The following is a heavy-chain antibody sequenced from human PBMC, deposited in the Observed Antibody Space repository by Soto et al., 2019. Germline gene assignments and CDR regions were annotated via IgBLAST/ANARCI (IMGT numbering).Heavy chain of an antibody. Sequence: EVQLLESGGGLVQPGGSLRLSCAASGFTFNNYAMTWVRQAPGNGLEWVSAISGGGDTTSYADSVKGRFTVSRDGSKNTLYLQMSSLRAEDTALYYCAKGRCGSGSLTPRVDFWGQGTLVTVSS. V-gene: IGHV3-23*01. CDR1: GFTFNNYA. CDR3: AKGRCGSGSLTPRVDF. D-gene: IGHD3-10*01. J-gene: IGHJ4*02. CDR2: ISGGGDTT.